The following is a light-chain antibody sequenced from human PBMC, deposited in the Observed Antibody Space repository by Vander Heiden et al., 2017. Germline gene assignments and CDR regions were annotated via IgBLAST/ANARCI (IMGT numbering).Light chain of an antibody. Sequence: SYELTQPPSVSVSPGQTARITCSGDALPNQYAYWYQQKPGQAPVLVIHKDRERPSGIPERFSGSSSRTTVTLTISGVQAEDEADYYCQSADSSGTYVFGTVTKVTVL. J-gene: IGLJ1*01. V-gene: IGLV3-25*03. CDR2: KDR. CDR3: QSADSSGTYV. CDR1: ALPNQY.